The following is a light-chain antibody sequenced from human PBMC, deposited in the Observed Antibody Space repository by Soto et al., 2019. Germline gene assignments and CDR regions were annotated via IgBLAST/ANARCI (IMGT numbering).Light chain of an antibody. CDR2: EVS. V-gene: IGLV2-14*01. Sequence: QSALTQPASVSGSPGQSITLSCSGTSSDIGAYNYVSWYQQHQGKAPKLMIYEVSNRPSGVATRFSGSKSGTTASLTISGRQADDEDDYYCTSYTTTSSLGVFGGGTKLTVL. J-gene: IGLJ2*01. CDR1: SSDIGAYNY. CDR3: TSYTTTSSLGV.